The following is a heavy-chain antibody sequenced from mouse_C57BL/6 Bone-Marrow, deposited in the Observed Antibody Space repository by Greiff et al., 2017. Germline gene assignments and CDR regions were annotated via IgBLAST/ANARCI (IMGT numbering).Heavy chain of an antibody. CDR2: IDPEDGDT. D-gene: IGHD1-1*01. CDR3: TTNCGSSDWYFDV. CDR1: GFNIKDCY. Sequence: VQLQQSGAELVRPGASVKLSCTASGFNIKDCYMHWVKQRPEQGLEWIGRIDPEDGDTEYAPKFQGKATMTADTSSNTAYLQLSSLTSEDTAVYYCTTNCGSSDWYFDVWGTGTTVTVSS. V-gene: IGHV14-1*01. J-gene: IGHJ1*03.